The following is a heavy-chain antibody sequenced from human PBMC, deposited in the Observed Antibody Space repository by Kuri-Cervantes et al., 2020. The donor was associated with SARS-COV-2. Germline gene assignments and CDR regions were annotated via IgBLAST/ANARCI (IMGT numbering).Heavy chain of an antibody. CDR2: INHSGST. CDR3: ATYDLQYGYYFDY. J-gene: IGHJ4*02. V-gene: IGHV4-34*01. CDR1: GGSFSGYY. Sequence: SQTLSLTCAVYGGSFSGYYWSWIRQPPGKGLEWIGEINHSGSTNYNPSLKSRVTISVDRSKNQFSLKLSSVTAADTAVYYCATYDLQYGYYFDYWGQGTLVTVSS. D-gene: IGHD4-11*01.